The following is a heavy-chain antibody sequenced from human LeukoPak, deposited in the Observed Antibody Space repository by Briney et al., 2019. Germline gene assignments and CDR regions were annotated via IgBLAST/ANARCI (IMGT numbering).Heavy chain of an antibody. V-gene: IGHV3-30*02. CDR2: IRYDGSNK. CDR1: GFAFSSYG. J-gene: IGHJ3*02. CDR3: ARDPDSYWGTGSTASDAFDI. Sequence: PGGSLRLPCAASGFAFSSYGMHWVRQAPGKGLEWVAFIRYDGSNKYYADSVKGRFTISRDNSKNSLFVQMNSLRAEDTAVYYCARDPDSYWGTGSTASDAFDIWGQGTMVTVSS. D-gene: IGHD1-1*01.